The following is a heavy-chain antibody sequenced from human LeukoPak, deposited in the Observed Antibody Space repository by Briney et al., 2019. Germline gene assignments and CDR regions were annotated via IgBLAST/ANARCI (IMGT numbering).Heavy chain of an antibody. Sequence: PGGALRLSCTASGFTFSSYWMSWVRQAPGKGLEWVANINQLGSERNYVDSVRGRFTISRDNAKNSLYLQMNSLRAEDTAVYYCAANGGPFDFWGQGTLVTVSS. D-gene: IGHD4-23*01. J-gene: IGHJ4*02. CDR3: AANGGPFDF. CDR2: INQLGSER. V-gene: IGHV3-7*05. CDR1: GFTFSSYW.